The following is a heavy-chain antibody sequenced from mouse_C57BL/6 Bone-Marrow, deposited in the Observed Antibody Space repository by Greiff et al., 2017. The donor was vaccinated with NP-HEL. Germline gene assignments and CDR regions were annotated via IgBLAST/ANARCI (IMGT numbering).Heavy chain of an antibody. J-gene: IGHJ3*01. Sequence: EVKLMESGGDLVKPGGSLKLSCAASGFTFSSYGMSWVRQTPDKRLEWVATISSGGSYTYYPDSVKGRFTISRDNAKNTLYLQMSSLKAEDTAMYYCARHGEIYYDYEGAYWGQGTLVTVSA. D-gene: IGHD2-4*01. CDR2: ISSGGSYT. V-gene: IGHV5-6*01. CDR1: GFTFSSYG. CDR3: ARHGEIYYDYEGAY.